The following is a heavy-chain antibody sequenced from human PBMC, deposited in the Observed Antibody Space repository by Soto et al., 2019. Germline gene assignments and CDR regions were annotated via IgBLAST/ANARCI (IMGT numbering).Heavy chain of an antibody. J-gene: IGHJ5*02. CDR2: VSYSGST. D-gene: IGHD6-19*01. CDR3: ARHGSDSGWFFFDP. V-gene: IGHV4-59*08. CDR1: VGAINGDY. Sequence: SETLSVTCSLSVGAINGDYWSWIRQPPGKGLEWIGFVSYSGSTDYHPSLKSRVTISIDTSKNQFSLKMISVTAADTAVYYCARHGSDSGWFFFDPWGQGALVTVSS.